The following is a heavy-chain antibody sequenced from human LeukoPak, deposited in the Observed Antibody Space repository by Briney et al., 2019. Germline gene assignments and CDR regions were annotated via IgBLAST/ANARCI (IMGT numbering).Heavy chain of an antibody. V-gene: IGHV4-4*07. CDR3: ARGGLVVVVAATQDLDYYGMDV. D-gene: IGHD2-15*01. CDR2: VYTSGST. CDR1: GGSISSYY. Sequence: PSETLSLTCTVSGGSISSYYWSWIRQPAGKGLEWIGRVYTSGSTNYNPSPKSRVTMSVDTSKNQFSLKLSSVTAADTAVYYCARGGLVVVVAATQDLDYYGMDVWGQGTTVTVSS. J-gene: IGHJ6*02.